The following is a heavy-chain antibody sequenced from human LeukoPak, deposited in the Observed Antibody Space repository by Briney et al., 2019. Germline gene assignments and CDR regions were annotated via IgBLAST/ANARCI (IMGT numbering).Heavy chain of an antibody. Sequence: GGSLRLSCAVSGFTVSSNYISWVRQAPGKGLEWVSILYSDGTTYYADSVKGRFTISRDNSKDILYLQMNSLRAEDTAVYYCARVRGYCSTSTCQYFYYYLDVWGNGTTVTVSS. V-gene: IGHV3-66*02. CDR3: ARVRGYCSTSTCQYFYYYLDV. CDR1: GFTVSSNY. J-gene: IGHJ6*03. CDR2: LYSDGTT. D-gene: IGHD2-2*01.